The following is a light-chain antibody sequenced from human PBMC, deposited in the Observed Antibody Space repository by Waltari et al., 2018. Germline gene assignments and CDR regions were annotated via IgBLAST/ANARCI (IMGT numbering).Light chain of an antibody. CDR1: SLRTYD. Sequence: SSELTQDPAVSVALGQTVRITCQGDSLRTYDASWYQQKPGQAPMLLIYGKNRRPYGFPDRFARSTSGTSASLTIAGAQAEDEADYHCTSRDFTGTVFFGGGTKVTVL. V-gene: IGLV3-19*01. J-gene: IGLJ2*01. CDR2: GKN. CDR3: TSRDFTGTVF.